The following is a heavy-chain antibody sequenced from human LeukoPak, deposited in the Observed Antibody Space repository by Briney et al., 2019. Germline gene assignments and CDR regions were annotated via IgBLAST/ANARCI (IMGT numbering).Heavy chain of an antibody. CDR3: ARVTEYGDFTFDY. V-gene: IGHV1-2*02. CDR1: GYTFTGYY. D-gene: IGHD4-17*01. CDR2: TNPNSGGT. J-gene: IGHJ4*02. Sequence: ASVKVSCKASGYTFTGYYMHWVRQAPGQGLEWMGWTNPNSGGTNYAQRFQGRVTMTRDTSISTAYMELSSLRPDDTAIYYCARVTEYGDFTFDYWGQGTLVTVSA.